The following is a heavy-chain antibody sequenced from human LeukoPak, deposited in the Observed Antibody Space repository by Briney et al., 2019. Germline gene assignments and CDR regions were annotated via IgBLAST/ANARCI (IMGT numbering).Heavy chain of an antibody. CDR1: GFTFTSST. CDR2: IVVGSGNT. V-gene: IGHV1-58*02. Sequence: SVKVSCKASGFTFTSSTIRWVRQARGQRLEWIGWIVVGSGNTNYAQKFQERVIITRDMSTTTVYMELSSLRSEDTAVYYCAGTPWFGELTLDYWGQGTLVTVSS. CDR3: AGTPWFGELTLDY. J-gene: IGHJ4*02. D-gene: IGHD3-10*01.